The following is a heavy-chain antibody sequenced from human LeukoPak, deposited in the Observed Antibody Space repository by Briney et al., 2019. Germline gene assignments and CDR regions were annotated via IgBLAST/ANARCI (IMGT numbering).Heavy chain of an antibody. V-gene: IGHV1-69*13. CDR1: GGTFSSYA. CDR2: IIPIFGTA. J-gene: IGHJ3*02. D-gene: IGHD3-10*01. CDR3: AREYGSGSYYAAFDI. Sequence: SVKVSCKASGGTFSSYAISWVRQAPGQGLEWMGGIIPIFGTANYAQKFQGRVTITADESTSTAYMELSSLRSEDTAVYYCAREYGSGSYYAAFDIWGQGTMVTVSS.